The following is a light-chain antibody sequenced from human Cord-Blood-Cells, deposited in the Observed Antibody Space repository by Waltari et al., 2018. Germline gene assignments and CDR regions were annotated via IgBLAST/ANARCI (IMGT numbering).Light chain of an antibody. V-gene: IGKV1-39*01. CDR2: AAS. CDR3: QQSYSTPYT. CDR1: QSISSY. Sequence: DIQMTQSPSSLSASVGDRVTITCRASQSISSYLMWYQQKPGKAPKLLIYAASSLQSGVPSRFSGSGSGTDFTLTISSRQPEDFATYYCQQSYSTPYTFGQGTKLEIK. J-gene: IGKJ2*01.